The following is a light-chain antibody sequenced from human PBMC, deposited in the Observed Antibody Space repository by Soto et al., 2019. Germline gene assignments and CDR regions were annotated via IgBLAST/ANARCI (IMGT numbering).Light chain of an antibody. Sequence: DLQMTQSPSSLSATVGDRVTITCRASQDISNYLAWHQQNPGKVPKLLIYAASTLQPGVPSRFSGSGSGTDFTLTISSLQPEDVATYYCQKYNGAPPETFGPGTKVAIK. CDR3: QKYNGAPPET. CDR1: QDISNY. V-gene: IGKV1-27*01. CDR2: AAS. J-gene: IGKJ3*01.